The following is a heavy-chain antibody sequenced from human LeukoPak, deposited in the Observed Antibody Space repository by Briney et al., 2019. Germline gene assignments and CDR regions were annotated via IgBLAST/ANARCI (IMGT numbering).Heavy chain of an antibody. J-gene: IGHJ4*02. CDR2: IDYSGNSGNT. V-gene: IGHV4-39*01. CDR3: ARLRDTGGYYFYYYFDS. D-gene: IGHD3-22*01. CDR1: AGSINNDSYD. Sequence: SETLSLTCTVSAGSINNDSYDWGWIRQSPGRGLGWIGNIDYSGNSGNTYYNPSLKSRVTISVDTAKNQFSLNLSSVTAADTALYYCARLRDTGGYYFYYYFDSWGLGTLVSVSS.